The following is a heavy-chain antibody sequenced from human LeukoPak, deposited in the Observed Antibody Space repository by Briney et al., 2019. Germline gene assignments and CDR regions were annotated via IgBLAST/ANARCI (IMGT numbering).Heavy chain of an antibody. CDR1: GFIFSNHG. J-gene: IGHJ1*01. CDR2: IGSSGRTI. Sequence: GGSLRLSCTASGFIFSNHGMNWVRQAPGKGLEWVSYIGSSGRTIYYADSVKGRFTISRDNAKSSLYLQMKSLRAEDTAVYYCVRDVAYDFRNPYRYFQHWGQGTLVTVSS. V-gene: IGHV3-48*04. CDR3: VRDVAYDFRNPYRYFQH. D-gene: IGHD3-3*01.